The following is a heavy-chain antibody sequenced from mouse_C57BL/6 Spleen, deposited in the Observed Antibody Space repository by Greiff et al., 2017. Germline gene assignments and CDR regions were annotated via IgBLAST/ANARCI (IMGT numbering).Heavy chain of an antibody. CDR2: ISSGSSTI. J-gene: IGHJ3*01. V-gene: IGHV5-17*01. D-gene: IGHD2-3*01. CDR1: GFPFSDSG. CDR3: AGYYAWFAY. Sequence: FFKPFWSLPLSFAASGFPFSDSGLPWVRQAPEKGLEWVAYISSGSSTIYYADTVKGRFTISRDNAKNTLFLQMTSLRSEDTAMYYCAGYYAWFAYWGQGTLVTVSA.